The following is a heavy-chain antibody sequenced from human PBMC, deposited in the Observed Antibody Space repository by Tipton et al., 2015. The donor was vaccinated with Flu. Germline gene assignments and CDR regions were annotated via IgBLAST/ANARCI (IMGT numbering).Heavy chain of an antibody. V-gene: IGHV3-23*01. J-gene: IGHJ5*02. CDR1: GFTLGTSA. D-gene: IGHD3/OR15-3a*01. Sequence: SLRLSCATSGFTLGTSAMAWVRQAPGKGLEWVSGISGRSDTTYYADSVKGRFTISRDSSQNTLYLQMHSLRADDTAVYYCAKDAAHYDFQKWFDPWGQGTLVIVSS. CDR3: AKDAAHYDFQKWFDP. CDR2: ISGRSDTT.